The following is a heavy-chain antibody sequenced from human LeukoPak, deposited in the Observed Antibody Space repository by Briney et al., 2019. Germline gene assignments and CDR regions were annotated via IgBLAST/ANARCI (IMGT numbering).Heavy chain of an antibody. CDR3: ARDVISGGSYSTAFDL. J-gene: IGHJ3*01. D-gene: IGHD3-22*01. CDR1: GFTLSSFW. V-gene: IGHV3-7*01. CDR2: IKQDGRDK. Sequence: GGSLRLSCAASGFTLSSFWMTWVREAPGKGLEWVANIKQDGRDKYYVDSVKGRYTNSRDTAKNSLYLQMNSLRAEYTAVYYCARDVISGGSYSTAFDLWGQGSTVSVSS.